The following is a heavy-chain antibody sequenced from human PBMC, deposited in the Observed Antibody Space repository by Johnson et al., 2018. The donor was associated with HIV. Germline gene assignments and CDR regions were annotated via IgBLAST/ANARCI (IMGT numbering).Heavy chain of an antibody. CDR2: ISYDGSNK. D-gene: IGHD4-17*01. J-gene: IGHJ3*02. Sequence: QVQLVESGGGVVQPGRSLRLSCAASGFTFSSYAMHWVRQAPGKGLEWVAVISYDGSNKYYADSVKGRFTISRDNSKNTLYLQMNSLRVEDTAVYYCAKGADYADYEGAFDIWGQGAVVTVPS. V-gene: IGHV3-30*14. CDR3: AKGADYADYEGAFDI. CDR1: GFTFSSYA.